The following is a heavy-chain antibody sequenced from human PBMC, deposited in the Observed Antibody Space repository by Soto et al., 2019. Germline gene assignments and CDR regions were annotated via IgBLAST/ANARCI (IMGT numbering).Heavy chain of an antibody. V-gene: IGHV4-59*01. CDR1: GGSFSPNY. D-gene: IGHD2-15*01. CDR3: ARGEKRYCSGGSCRPYYYYGMDV. J-gene: IGHJ6*02. Sequence: PSETLSLTCNVSGGSFSPNYWSWIRQPPGKGLEWVGYIYYGGTTSYNPSLKSRVTISLETSKNQFSLKLSSVTAADTAVYYCARGEKRYCSGGSCRPYYYYGMDVWGQGTTVTVSS. CDR2: IYYGGTT.